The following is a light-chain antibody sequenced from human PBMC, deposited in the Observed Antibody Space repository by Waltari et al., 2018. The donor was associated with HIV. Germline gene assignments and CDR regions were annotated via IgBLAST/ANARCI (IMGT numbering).Light chain of an antibody. J-gene: IGLJ3*02. V-gene: IGLV2-8*01. CDR3: SSYAGSNNRWV. Sequence: QSALTQPPSASGSPGQSVPISCTGTSSDVGGYNYVSWYQHHPGKAPKLMIYEVSKWPSGVPDRFSGSKSGSTASLTVSGLQAEDEADYYCSSYAGSNNRWVFGGGTKLTAL. CDR1: SSDVGGYNY. CDR2: EVS.